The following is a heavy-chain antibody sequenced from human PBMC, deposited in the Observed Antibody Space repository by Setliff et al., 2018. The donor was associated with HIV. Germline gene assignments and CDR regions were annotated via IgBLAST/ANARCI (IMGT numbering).Heavy chain of an antibody. CDR1: GYTFTSSD. V-gene: IGHV1-8*02. CDR2: MNPNSGNT. CDR3: AREPDYYMDV. J-gene: IGHJ6*03. Sequence: ASVKVSCKASGYTFTSSDINWVRQATGQGLEWMGWMNPNSGNTGYAQKFQGRVTMTRDTSIRTAYMELSSLRSEDTAVYYCAREPDYYMDVWGKGTTVTVSS.